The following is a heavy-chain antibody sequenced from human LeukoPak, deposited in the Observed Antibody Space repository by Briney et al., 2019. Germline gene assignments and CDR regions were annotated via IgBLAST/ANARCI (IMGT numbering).Heavy chain of an antibody. CDR2: ISYDGSNK. J-gene: IGHJ4*02. D-gene: IGHD3-10*01. Sequence: GRSLRLSCAASGFTFSSYGMHWVRQAPGKGLEWVAVISYDGSNKYYADSVKGRFTISRDNPKYTLYLQMNSLRAEDTAVYYCTARDEFGGLLYPFDYWGQGTLVTVSS. V-gene: IGHV3-30*03. CDR1: GFTFSSYG. CDR3: TARDEFGGLLYPFDY.